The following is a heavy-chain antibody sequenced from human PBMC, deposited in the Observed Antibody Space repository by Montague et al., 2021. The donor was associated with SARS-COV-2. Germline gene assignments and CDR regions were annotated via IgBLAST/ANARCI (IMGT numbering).Heavy chain of an antibody. Sequence: SLRLSCAASGFTFRSYAMSWVRQAPGKGLEWVSGIIGGGGSTYYTDSVKGRFTISRDNPKNTLYLQMNSLRVEDTAVYYCAKGGYCSSISCLGIYEYGMDVWGQGTMVTVSS. CDR1: GFTFRSYA. CDR3: AKGGYCSSISCLGIYEYGMDV. J-gene: IGHJ6*02. V-gene: IGHV3-23*01. CDR2: IIGGGGST. D-gene: IGHD2-2*01.